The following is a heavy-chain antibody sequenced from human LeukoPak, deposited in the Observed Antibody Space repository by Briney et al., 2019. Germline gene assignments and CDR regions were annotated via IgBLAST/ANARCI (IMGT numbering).Heavy chain of an antibody. CDR3: AKASTAARPFDY. D-gene: IGHD6-6*01. CDR1: GFTFSSHW. CDR2: INADGSGT. J-gene: IGHJ4*02. V-gene: IGHV3-74*01. Sequence: GGSLRLSCAASGFTFSSHWMHWVRQAPEKGLVGVAHINADGSGTYYAASVKGRFTISRDNSKNTLYLQMNSLRAEDTAVYYCAKASTAARPFDYWGQGTLVTVSS.